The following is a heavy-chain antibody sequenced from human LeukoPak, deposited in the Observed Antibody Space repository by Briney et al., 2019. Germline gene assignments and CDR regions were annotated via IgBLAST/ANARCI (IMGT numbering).Heavy chain of an antibody. CDR2: IKQDGSEK. CDR1: GFTFSSYW. D-gene: IGHD3-9*01. Sequence: GGSLRLSCAASGFTFSSYWMSWVRQAPGKGLEWVANIKQDGSEKYYVDPVKGRFTISRDNAKNSLYLQMNSLRAEDTAVYYCARNRDTLRYFDWLFGYWGQGTLVTVSS. J-gene: IGHJ4*02. V-gene: IGHV3-7*01. CDR3: ARNRDTLRYFDWLFGY.